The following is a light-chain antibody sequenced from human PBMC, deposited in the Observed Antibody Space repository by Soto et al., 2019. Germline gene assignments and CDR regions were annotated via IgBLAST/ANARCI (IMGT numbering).Light chain of an antibody. J-gene: IGLJ1*01. CDR3: ISYALTAYV. V-gene: IGLV2-8*01. CDR2: EVS. Sequence: QSALTQPPSASGSPGQSVTISCTGTSSDVGGYNYVSWYQQHPGKAPKLIIYEVSKRPSGVPDRFSGSKSGNTASLTVSGLQAEDEADYYCISYALTAYVFGTGTKVT. CDR1: SSDVGGYNY.